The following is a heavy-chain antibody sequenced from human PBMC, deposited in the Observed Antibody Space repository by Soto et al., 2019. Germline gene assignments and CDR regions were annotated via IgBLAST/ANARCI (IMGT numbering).Heavy chain of an antibody. CDR1: GGSISSYY. Sequence: SETLSLTCTVSGGSISSYYWSWIRQPPGKGLEWIGYIYYSGSTNYNPSLKSRVTISVDTSKNQFSLKLSSVTAADTAVYYCARQVGATSPFDYWGQGTLVTVS. J-gene: IGHJ4*02. V-gene: IGHV4-59*08. D-gene: IGHD1-26*01. CDR2: IYYSGST. CDR3: ARQVGATSPFDY.